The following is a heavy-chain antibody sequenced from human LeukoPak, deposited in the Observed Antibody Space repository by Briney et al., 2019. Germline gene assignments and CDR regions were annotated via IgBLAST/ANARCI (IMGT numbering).Heavy chain of an antibody. V-gene: IGHV3-66*01. Sequence: GGSLRLSCAASAFSVSANYTSCVRHAPGKGLEWVSVIYSGGATYYADSVKDRFIISRDNSDNTLYLQMNSLSVEDTAIYYCASTFRVVIAALDVWGQGTMVTVS. CDR1: AFSVSANY. D-gene: IGHD3-3*01. CDR3: ASTFRVVIAALDV. CDR2: IYSGGAT. J-gene: IGHJ3*01.